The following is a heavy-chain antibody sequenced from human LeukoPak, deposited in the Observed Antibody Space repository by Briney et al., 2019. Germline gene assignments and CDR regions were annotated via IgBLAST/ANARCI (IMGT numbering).Heavy chain of an antibody. J-gene: IGHJ5*02. D-gene: IGHD3-16*01. Sequence: GGSLRLSCAASGFTFSSYAMHWVRQAPGKGLDWVAVISYDGSNKYYADSVKGRFTISRDNSKNTLYLQMSSLRAEDTAVYYCARDSGGNWFDPWGQGTLVTVSS. CDR2: ISYDGSNK. CDR3: ARDSGGNWFDP. V-gene: IGHV3-30-3*01. CDR1: GFTFSSYA.